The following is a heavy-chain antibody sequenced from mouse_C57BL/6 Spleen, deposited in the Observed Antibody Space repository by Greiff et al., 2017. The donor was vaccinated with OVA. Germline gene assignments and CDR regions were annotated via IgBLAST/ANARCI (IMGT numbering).Heavy chain of an antibody. CDR2: IDPSDSET. CDR3: SSDYGSSRFAY. D-gene: IGHD1-1*01. CDR1: GYTFTSYW. Sequence: QVQLQQPGAELVRPGSSVKLSCKASGYTFTSYWMHWVKQRPIQGLEWIGNIDPSDSETNYNQKFKDKATLTVEKSSSQASMQLSSLTSEDSAVYYGSSDYGSSRFAYWGQGTLVTVSA. V-gene: IGHV1-52*01. J-gene: IGHJ3*01.